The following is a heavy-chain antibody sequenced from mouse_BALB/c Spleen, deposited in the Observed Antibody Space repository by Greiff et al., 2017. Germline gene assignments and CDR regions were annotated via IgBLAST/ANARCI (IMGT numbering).Heavy chain of an antibody. CDR2: INPNNGGT. Sequence: EVQLQQSGPELVKPGASVKIPCKASGYTFTDYNMDWVKQSHGKSLEWIGDINPNNGGTIYNQKFKGKATLTVDKSSSTAYMELRSLTSEDTAVYYCARSRGYGSTYWYFDVWGAGTTVTVSS. V-gene: IGHV1-18*01. J-gene: IGHJ1*01. CDR3: ARSRGYGSTYWYFDV. D-gene: IGHD1-1*01. CDR1: GYTFTDYN.